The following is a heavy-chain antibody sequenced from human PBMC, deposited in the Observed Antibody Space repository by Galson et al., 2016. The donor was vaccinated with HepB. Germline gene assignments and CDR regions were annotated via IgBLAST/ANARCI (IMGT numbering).Heavy chain of an antibody. CDR3: ARGEVPPVAGTEA. Sequence: SVKVSCKASGGTFSTYTVIWVRQAPGKGLEWAGRIIPVVGVTNYAQKFQGRVTITADTATSTAYMEVSSLTSHDTAVYYCARGEVPPVAGTEAWGQGTLVTVSP. D-gene: IGHD6-19*01. CDR1: GGTFSTYT. CDR2: IIPVVGVT. V-gene: IGHV1-69*10. J-gene: IGHJ5*02.